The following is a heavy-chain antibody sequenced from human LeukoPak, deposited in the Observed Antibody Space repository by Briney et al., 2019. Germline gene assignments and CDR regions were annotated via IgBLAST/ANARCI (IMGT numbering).Heavy chain of an antibody. D-gene: IGHD3-10*01. V-gene: IGHV3-30*03. CDR3: ARDLSPVVRASPMGY. CDR1: GFTFTSYG. J-gene: IGHJ4*02. CDR2: ITYDGYHK. Sequence: GGSLRLSCAASGFTFTSYGMHWVRQAPGKGLEWVALITYDGYHKYYSDSVKGRFTISSDTSKNTMYLQMNSLRAEDTAVYYCARDLSPVVRASPMGYWGQGTLVTVSS.